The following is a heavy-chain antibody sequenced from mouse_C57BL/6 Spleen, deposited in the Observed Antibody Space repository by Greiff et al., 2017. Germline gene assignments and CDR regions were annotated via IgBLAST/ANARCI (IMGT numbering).Heavy chain of an antibody. V-gene: IGHV1-84*01. D-gene: IGHD1-1*01. J-gene: IGHJ1*03. CDR1: GYTFTDYY. CDR2: IYPGSGNT. Sequence: LVESGPELVKPGASVKISCKASGYTFTDYYINWVKQRPGQGLEWIGWIYPGSGNTKYNEKFKGKATLTVDTSSSTAYMQLSSLTSEDSAVYFCARHLYYGSSYGGYFDVWGTGTTVTVSS. CDR3: ARHLYYGSSYGGYFDV.